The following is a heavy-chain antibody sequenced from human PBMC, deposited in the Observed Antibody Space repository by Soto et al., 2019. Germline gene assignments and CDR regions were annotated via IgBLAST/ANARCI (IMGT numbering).Heavy chain of an antibody. D-gene: IGHD3-10*01. J-gene: IGHJ4*02. CDR3: ARAATYYYGFGSGADY. CDR1: GYMFTTYD. Sequence: QVQLVQSGAEVKKPGASVKVSCKASGYMFTTYDIMWVRQATGQGLEWVGGMNPNTGNTGYAQKFRGRVSMTRDASISTAYMELSSLRSDDTAVYYCARAATYYYGFGSGADYWGQGTLVTVSS. V-gene: IGHV1-8*01. CDR2: MNPNTGNT.